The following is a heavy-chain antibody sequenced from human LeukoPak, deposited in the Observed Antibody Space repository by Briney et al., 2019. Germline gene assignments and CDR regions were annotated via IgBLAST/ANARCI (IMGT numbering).Heavy chain of an antibody. D-gene: IGHD6-13*01. CDR3: ATEDPGIAAAGTPKGY. CDR2: ISAYNGNT. V-gene: IGHV1-18*01. CDR1: GYAFTSYG. J-gene: IGHJ4*02. Sequence: ASVKVSCKASGYAFTSYGISWVRQAPGQGLEWMGWISAYNGNTNYAQKLQGRVTMTTDTSTSTAYMELRSLRSDDTAVYYCATEDPGIAAAGTPKGYWGQGTLVTVSS.